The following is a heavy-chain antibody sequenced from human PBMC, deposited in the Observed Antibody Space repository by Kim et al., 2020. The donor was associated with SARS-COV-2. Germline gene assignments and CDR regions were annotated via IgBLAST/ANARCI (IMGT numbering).Heavy chain of an antibody. V-gene: IGHV1-2*02. CDR2: TNPDGIGT. CDR3: GRAANTPKEDLDF. Sequence: ASVKVSCKASGYIFTDFYIHWVRQVPGQGLEWMGWTNPDGIGTNYAQKFQGRLTLTRDTSITTAFLELSGLRSDDTAVYYCGRAANTPKEDLDFWGQGTLITVYS. J-gene: IGHJ4*02. CDR1: GYIFTDFY. D-gene: IGHD5-18*01.